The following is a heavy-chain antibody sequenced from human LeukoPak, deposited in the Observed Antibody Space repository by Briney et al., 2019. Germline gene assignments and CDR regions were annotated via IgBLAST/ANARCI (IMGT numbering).Heavy chain of an antibody. V-gene: IGHV3-30*18. D-gene: IGHD1-20*01. Sequence: PGRSLRLSCAASGFTFSSYGMHWVRQAPGEGLEWVALISYDGSNKYYADSVKGRFTISRDNSKNTLYLQMNSLRVEDSAVYYCAKTGNYNWNGFDYWGQGTLVTVSS. CDR3: AKTGNYNWNGFDY. CDR2: ISYDGSNK. CDR1: GFTFSSYG. J-gene: IGHJ4*02.